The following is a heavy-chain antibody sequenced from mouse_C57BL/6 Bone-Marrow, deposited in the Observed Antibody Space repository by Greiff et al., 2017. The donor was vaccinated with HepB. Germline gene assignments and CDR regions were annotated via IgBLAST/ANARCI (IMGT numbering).Heavy chain of an antibody. J-gene: IGHJ1*03. CDR3: ARNNYGSSYGWYFDV. V-gene: IGHV2-2*01. Sequence: VQLKESGPGLVQPSQSLSITCTVSGFSLTSYGVHWVRQSPGKGLEWLGVIWSGGSTDYNAAFISRLSISKDNSKSQVFFKMNSLQADDTAIYYCARNNYGSSYGWYFDVWGTGTTVTVSS. CDR1: GFSLTSYG. CDR2: IWSGGST. D-gene: IGHD1-1*01.